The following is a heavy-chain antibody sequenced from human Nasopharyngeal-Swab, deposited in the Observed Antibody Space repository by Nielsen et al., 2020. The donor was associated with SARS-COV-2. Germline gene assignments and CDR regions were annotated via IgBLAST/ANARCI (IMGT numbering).Heavy chain of an antibody. Sequence: GGSLRLSCAASGFIFSDYSMNWVRQAPGKGLEWVSHISSSSSTIYYADSVKGRFTITRDNAKNSLYPQMDSLRAEDTAVYYCARGGQGTYYYDSSGYYGEYYFDYWGQGTLVTVSS. J-gene: IGHJ4*02. CDR3: ARGGQGTYYYDSSGYYGEYYFDY. D-gene: IGHD3-22*01. CDR1: GFIFSDYS. CDR2: ISSSSSTI. V-gene: IGHV3-48*01.